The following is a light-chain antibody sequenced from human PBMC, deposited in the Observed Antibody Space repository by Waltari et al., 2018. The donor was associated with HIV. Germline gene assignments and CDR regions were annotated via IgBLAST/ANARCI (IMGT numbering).Light chain of an antibody. V-gene: IGKV3-15*01. CDR1: QSVSSN. J-gene: IGKJ4*01. Sequence: EIVMTQSPATLSVSPGERATLSCRASQSVSSNLAWYQQEPGQAPRPLIYGASTRATGIPARFSGSGSGTEFTLTIGSLQSEDFAVYYCQQYHNWPLTFGGGTKVEIK. CDR3: QQYHNWPLT. CDR2: GAS.